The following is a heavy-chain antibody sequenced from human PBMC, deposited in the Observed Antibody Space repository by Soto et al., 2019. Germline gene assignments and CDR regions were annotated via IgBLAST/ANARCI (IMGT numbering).Heavy chain of an antibody. J-gene: IGHJ5*02. CDR2: INAGIGDT. V-gene: IGHV1-3*01. CDR3: A. Sequence: ASVKVSCKASGYTFTSYAMHWVRQAPGQRLEWMGWINAGIGDTEYSEKFQGRVTITRDTSASTATYYCALRGHCSGDSCYSAWGQGTLVTVSS. D-gene: IGHD2-15*01. CDR1: GYTFTSYA.